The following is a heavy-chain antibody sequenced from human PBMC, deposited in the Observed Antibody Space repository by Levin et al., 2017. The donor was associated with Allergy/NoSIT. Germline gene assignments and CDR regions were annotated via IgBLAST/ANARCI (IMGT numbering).Heavy chain of an antibody. CDR2: ISSGGSAI. V-gene: IGHV3-48*01. J-gene: IGHJ4*02. CDR1: GFTFSSYT. Sequence: AGGSLRLSCAASGFTFSSYTMNWVRQAPGKGLEWVSYISSGGSAIYYADSVKGRFTISRDNANNSLYLQMNSLRAEDTAVYYCARDRRQQLVPYYFDDWGQGTLVTVSS. D-gene: IGHD6-13*01. CDR3: ARDRRQQLVPYYFDD.